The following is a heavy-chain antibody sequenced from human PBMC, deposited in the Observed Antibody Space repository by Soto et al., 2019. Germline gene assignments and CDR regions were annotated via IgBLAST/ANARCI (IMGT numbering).Heavy chain of an antibody. CDR2: ISVSGDNT. J-gene: IGHJ6*02. V-gene: IGHV3-23*04. Sequence: EVQLVESGGGLVKPGGSLRLSCAASGFTFSRYAMNWVRQAPGRGLQWISGISVSGDNTSYVESVRGRFTVYRDNSKITLYLQMNNLRAEDTALYYCAKDGKMRTKVWFPAGYGMDVWGQGTTVTVSS. CDR3: AKDGKMRTKVWFPAGYGMDV. CDR1: GFTFSRYA. D-gene: IGHD3-10*01.